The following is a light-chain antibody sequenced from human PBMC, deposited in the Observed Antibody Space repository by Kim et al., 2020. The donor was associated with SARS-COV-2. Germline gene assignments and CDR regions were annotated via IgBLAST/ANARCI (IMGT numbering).Light chain of an antibody. CDR2: EVS. Sequence: IQLTQSPSSLSASVGDTVTITCRASQGIYTYLGWYQQEPGRAPKLLIYEVSTLRGGVPSRFSGSGSGRDFTLTISSLQPEDFATYYCQQFHNYPYTFGQGTKLEI. J-gene: IGKJ2*01. CDR3: QQFHNYPYT. CDR1: QGIYTY. V-gene: IGKV1-9*01.